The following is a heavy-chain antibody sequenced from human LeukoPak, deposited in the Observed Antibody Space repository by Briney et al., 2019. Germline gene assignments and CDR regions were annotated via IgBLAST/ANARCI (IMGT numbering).Heavy chain of an antibody. CDR1: GGSISSYY. CDR3: ARGSKAARNDAFDI. Sequence: SETLSVTCTVSGGSISSYYWSWIRQPPGKGLEWIGYIYYSGSTNYNPSLKSRVTISVDTSENQFSLELSSVTAADTAVYYCARGSKAARNDAFDIWGQGTMVTVSS. V-gene: IGHV4-59*01. CDR2: IYYSGST. D-gene: IGHD6-6*01. J-gene: IGHJ3*02.